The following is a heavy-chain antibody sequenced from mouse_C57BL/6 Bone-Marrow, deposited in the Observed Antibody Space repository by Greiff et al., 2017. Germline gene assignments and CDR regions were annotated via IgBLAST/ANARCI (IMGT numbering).Heavy chain of an antibody. J-gene: IGHJ2*01. Sequence: VQLQQSGAELVKPGASVKLSCKASGYTFTSYWMHWVKQRPGRGLEWIGRIDPNSGGTKYNEKFKSKATLTVDKPSSTAYMQLSSLTSEDSAVYYCGRCCDTFIATVDYWGQGTTLTVSS. CDR1: GYTFTSYW. D-gene: IGHD1-1*01. CDR2: IDPNSGGT. V-gene: IGHV1-72*01. CDR3: GRCCDTFIATVDY.